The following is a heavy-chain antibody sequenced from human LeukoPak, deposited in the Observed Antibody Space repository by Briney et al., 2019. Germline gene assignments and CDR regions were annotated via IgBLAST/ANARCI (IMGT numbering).Heavy chain of an antibody. CDR1: GGSIISHY. D-gene: IGHD6-6*01. CDR2: MLTSGST. V-gene: IGHV4-4*07. Sequence: SETLPLTCTAPGGSIISHYWNWIRQPAGRVLEWIARMLTSGSTNYNPSLKSRVTMSVDTSKNQLSLKLTSVTAADTAVYYCARGVAPRRFDYWGQGTLVTVSS. CDR3: ARGVAPRRFDY. J-gene: IGHJ4*02.